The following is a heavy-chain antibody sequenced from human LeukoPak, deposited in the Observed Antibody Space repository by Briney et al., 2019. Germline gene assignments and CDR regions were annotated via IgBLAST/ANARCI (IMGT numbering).Heavy chain of an antibody. CDR3: ARVVRDLYFDY. V-gene: IGHV4-39*01. D-gene: IGHD2-21*01. CDR1: GGSISSSSYY. J-gene: IGHJ4*02. CDR2: IYYSGST. Sequence: PSETLSLTCTVSGGSISSSSYYWGWIRQPPGKGLEWIGSIYYSGSTYYNPSLKSRVTISVDTSKNQFSLKLSSVTAADTAVYYCARVVRDLYFDYWGQGTLVTVSS.